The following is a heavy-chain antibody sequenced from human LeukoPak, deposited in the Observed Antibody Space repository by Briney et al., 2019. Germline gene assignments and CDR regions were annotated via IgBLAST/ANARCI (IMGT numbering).Heavy chain of an antibody. CDR1: GFTFSSYA. Sequence: GSLRLSCAASGFTFSSYAMSWIRQPPGKGLEWIGEINHSGSTNYNPSLKSRVTISVDTSKNQFSLKLSSVTAADTAVYYCARGPVADDAFDIWGQGTMVTVSS. V-gene: IGHV4-34*01. CDR3: ARGPVADDAFDI. CDR2: INHSGST. J-gene: IGHJ3*02. D-gene: IGHD6-19*01.